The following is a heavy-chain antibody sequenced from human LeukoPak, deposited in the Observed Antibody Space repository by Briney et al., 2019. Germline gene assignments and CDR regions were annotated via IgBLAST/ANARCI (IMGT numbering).Heavy chain of an antibody. D-gene: IGHD3-3*01. Sequence: GASVKVSCKASGYTFTSYGISWVRQAPGQGLEWMGWISAYNGNTNYAQKLQGRVTMTTDTSTSTAYMELRSLRSDDTAVYYCARDPQVTIFGVVIIGWFDPWGQGTLVTVSS. CDR2: ISAYNGNT. V-gene: IGHV1-18*01. J-gene: IGHJ5*02. CDR3: ARDPQVTIFGVVIIGWFDP. CDR1: GYTFTSYG.